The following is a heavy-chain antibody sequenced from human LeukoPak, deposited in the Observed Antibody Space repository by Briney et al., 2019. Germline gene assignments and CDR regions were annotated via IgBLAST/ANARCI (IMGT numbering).Heavy chain of an antibody. CDR2: IIPIFGTA. CDR3: ARDPRYGGYDLDY. J-gene: IGHJ4*02. CDR1: GGTFSSYA. D-gene: IGHD5-12*01. V-gene: IGHV1-69*13. Sequence: SAKVSCKASGGTFSSYAISWVRQAPGQGLEWMGGIIPIFGTANYAQKFQGRVTITADESTSTAYMELSSLRSEDTAVYYCARDPRYGGYDLDYWGQGTLVTVSS.